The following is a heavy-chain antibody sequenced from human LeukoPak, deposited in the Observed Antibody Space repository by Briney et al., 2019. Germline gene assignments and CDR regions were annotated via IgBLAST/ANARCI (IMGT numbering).Heavy chain of an antibody. CDR1: EFTFSNYN. Sequence: PGGSLRLSCAASEFTFSNYNTNWVRQAPGKGLEWVSYITSTSNTLYYADSVKGRFTISRDNSKNTLYLQMDSLRSEDTAVYYCARDFFPIVDSTWYEIGYWGQGTLVTVSS. CDR2: ITSTSNTL. CDR3: ARDFFPIVDSTWYEIGY. D-gene: IGHD6-13*01. J-gene: IGHJ4*02. V-gene: IGHV3-48*01.